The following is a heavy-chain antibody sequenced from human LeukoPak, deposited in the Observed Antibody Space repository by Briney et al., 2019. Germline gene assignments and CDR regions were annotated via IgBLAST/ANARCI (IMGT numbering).Heavy chain of an antibody. J-gene: IGHJ6*03. D-gene: IGHD3-3*01. Sequence: ASVKVSCKASGYTFTSYGISWVRQAPGQGLEWMGWISAYNGNTNYAQKLQGRVTMTTDTSTSTAYMELRSLRSDDTAVYYCARACDFWSGYDYYYYYMDVWGKGTTVTVSS. CDR1: GYTFTSYG. CDR2: ISAYNGNT. CDR3: ARACDFWSGYDYYYYYMDV. V-gene: IGHV1-18*01.